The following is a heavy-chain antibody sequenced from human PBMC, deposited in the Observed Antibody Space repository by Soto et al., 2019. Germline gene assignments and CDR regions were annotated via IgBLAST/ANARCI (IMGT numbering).Heavy chain of an antibody. V-gene: IGHV4-31*02. D-gene: IGHD4-4*01. CDR3: ARDGRDDSRGEDYSCMDV. CDR2: IYYSGST. CDR1: GGSTSSGGYY. J-gene: IGHJ6*02. Sequence: PSESMSLTWTVSGGSTSSGGYYWRWIRQHPGKGLEWTGHIYYSGSTYYTPSLKTRVTTAVNTTKTEYSLELSSVPAADTAVYYCARDGRDDSRGEDYSCMDVWGQGTTVTVSS.